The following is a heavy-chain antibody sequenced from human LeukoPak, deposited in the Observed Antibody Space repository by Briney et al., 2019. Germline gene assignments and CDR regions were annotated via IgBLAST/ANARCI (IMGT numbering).Heavy chain of an antibody. V-gene: IGHV4-30-2*01. CDR1: GGSISSGGYY. J-gene: IGHJ3*02. D-gene: IGHD3-10*01. CDR2: IYHSGST. CDR3: ARVSYYGSGPDAFDI. Sequence: SQTLSLTCTVSGGSISSGGYYWSWIRQPPGKGLEWIGYIYHSGSTYYNPSLKSRVTISVDRSKNQFSLKLSSVTAADTAVYYCARVSYYGSGPDAFDIWGQGTMVTVSS.